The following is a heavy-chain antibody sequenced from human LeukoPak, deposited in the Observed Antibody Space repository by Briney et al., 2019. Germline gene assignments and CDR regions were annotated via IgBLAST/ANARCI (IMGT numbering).Heavy chain of an antibody. CDR1: GGTFSSYA. CDR3: ARAEIESIAAAGTTRRYYYYGMDV. V-gene: IGHV1-69*06. J-gene: IGHJ6*02. Sequence: ASVTVSCTASGGTFSSYAISWVRQAPGQGLEWMGGIIPIFGTANYAQKFQGRVTITADKSTSTAYMELSSLRSEDTAVYYCARAEIESIAAAGTTRRYYYYGMDVWGQGTTVTVSS. D-gene: IGHD6-13*01. CDR2: IIPIFGTA.